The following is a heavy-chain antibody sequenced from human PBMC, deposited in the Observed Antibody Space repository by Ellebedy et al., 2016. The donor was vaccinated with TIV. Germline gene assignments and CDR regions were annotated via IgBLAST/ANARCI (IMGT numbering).Heavy chain of an antibody. J-gene: IGHJ5*02. V-gene: IGHV4-4*02. CDR2: INHSGST. CDR3: ARGRWYMIVVAPRGFDP. D-gene: IGHD3-22*01. CDR1: GGSISSSNW. Sequence: MPSETLSLTCAVSGGSISSSNWWSWVRQPPGKGLEWIGEINHSGSTNYNPSLKSRVTISVDTSKNQFSLKLSSVTAADTAVYYCARGRWYMIVVAPRGFDPWGQGTLVTVSS.